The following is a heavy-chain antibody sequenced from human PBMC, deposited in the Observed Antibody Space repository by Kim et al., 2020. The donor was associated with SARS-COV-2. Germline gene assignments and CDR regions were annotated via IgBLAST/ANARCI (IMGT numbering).Heavy chain of an antibody. D-gene: IGHD5-12*01. J-gene: IGHJ4*02. CDR2: INHSGST. CDR3: ARFTVVVASSLSFDY. CDR1: GGSFSGYY. V-gene: IGHV4-34*01. Sequence: SETLSLTCAVYGGSFSGYYWSWIRQPPGKGLEWIGEINHSGSTNYNPSLKSRVTISVDTSKNQFSLKLSSVTAADTAVYYCARFTVVVASSLSFDYWGQGTLVTVSS.